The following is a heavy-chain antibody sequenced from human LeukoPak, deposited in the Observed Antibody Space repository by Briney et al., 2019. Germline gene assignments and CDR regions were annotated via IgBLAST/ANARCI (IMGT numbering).Heavy chain of an antibody. V-gene: IGHV7-4-1*02. D-gene: IGHD6-13*01. Sequence: GASVKVSCKASGYTFTSYAMNWVRQAPGQGLEWMGWINTNTGNPTYAQGFTGRFVFSLDTSVSTAYLQISSLKAEDTAVYYCASSIAAAGYYYYYMDVWGKGTTVTVSS. J-gene: IGHJ6*03. CDR1: GYTFTSYA. CDR2: INTNTGNP. CDR3: ASSIAAAGYYYYYMDV.